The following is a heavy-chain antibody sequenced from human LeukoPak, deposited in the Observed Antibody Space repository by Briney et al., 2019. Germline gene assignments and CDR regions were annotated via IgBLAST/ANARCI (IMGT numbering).Heavy chain of an antibody. CDR2: ISTTSAYT. CDR1: GFTFSSYI. V-gene: IGHV3-21*05. J-gene: IGHJ2*01. D-gene: IGHD4-17*01. Sequence: GESLRLSCAASGFTFSSYIMSWVRQAPGKGLEWVSYISTTSAYTKYADSVKGRFTISRDNAKNSLYLQMNSLRAEDTAVYYCARDYGAYEVPYWYFDLWGRGTLVTVSS. CDR3: ARDYGAYEVPYWYFDL.